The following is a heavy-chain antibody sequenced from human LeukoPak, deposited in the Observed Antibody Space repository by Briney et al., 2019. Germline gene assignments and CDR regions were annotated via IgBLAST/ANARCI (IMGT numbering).Heavy chain of an antibody. V-gene: IGHV3-23*01. J-gene: IGHJ4*02. CDR1: GFTFSNYA. CDR3: ATLAGYYDILTGYQGLDY. D-gene: IGHD3-9*01. Sequence: PGGSLRLSCAASGFTFSNYAMSWVRQAPGKGLEWVSAISGRSSSTYYADSVKGRFTISRDNSKNTLYLQMDSLRAEDTAVYYCATLAGYYDILTGYQGLDYWGQGTLVTVSS. CDR2: ISGRSSST.